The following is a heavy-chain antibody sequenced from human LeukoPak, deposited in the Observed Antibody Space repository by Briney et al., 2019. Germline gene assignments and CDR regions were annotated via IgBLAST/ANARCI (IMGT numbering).Heavy chain of an antibody. CDR3: AKDSYDIWFGELLDAFDI. CDR2: ISGSGGST. CDR1: GFTFSSYA. Sequence: TGGSLRLSCAASGFTFSSYAMSWVRQAPGKGLEWVSAISGSGGSTYYADSVKGRFTISRDNSKNTLYLQMNSLRAEDTAVYYCAKDSYDIWFGELLDAFDIWGQGTMVTVSS. V-gene: IGHV3-23*01. D-gene: IGHD3-10*01. J-gene: IGHJ3*02.